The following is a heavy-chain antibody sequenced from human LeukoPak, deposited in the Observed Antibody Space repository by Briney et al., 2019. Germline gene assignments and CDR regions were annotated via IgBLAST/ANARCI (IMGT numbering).Heavy chain of an antibody. CDR2: IWYDGSDK. J-gene: IGHJ4*02. CDR1: GFIFSSNG. D-gene: IGHD5-18*01. V-gene: IGHV3-33*01. CDR3: ARLWGAAMLDY. Sequence: PAGSLRLSCAASGFIFSSNGMYWVRQAPGKGLEWVALIWYDGSDKYYTDSVKGRFTISRDNSKNTLFLQMNSLRAEDTAVYYCARLWGAAMLDYWGQGTLVTVSS.